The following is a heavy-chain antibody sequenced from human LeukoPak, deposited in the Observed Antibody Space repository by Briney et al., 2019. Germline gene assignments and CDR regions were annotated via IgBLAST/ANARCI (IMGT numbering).Heavy chain of an antibody. CDR3: ARVSCTNGVCYGFDF. Sequence: PGGPVRLSCAASGLTFSNHWMSWVRQAPGKGLEWVANIKQDGSEKYYVDSVKGRFTISRDNAKNSLYLQMNSLRGEDTAVYYCARVSCTNGVCYGFDFWGQGTLVTVSS. D-gene: IGHD2-8*01. CDR2: IKQDGSEK. CDR1: GLTFSNHW. V-gene: IGHV3-7*01. J-gene: IGHJ4*02.